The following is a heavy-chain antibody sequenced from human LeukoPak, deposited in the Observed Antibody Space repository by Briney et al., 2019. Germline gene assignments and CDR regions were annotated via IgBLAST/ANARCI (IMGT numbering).Heavy chain of an antibody. J-gene: IGHJ4*02. D-gene: IGHD5-12*01. CDR3: ARAVATIPEFDY. Sequence: SETLSLTCTVSGDSISSSSHYWGWIRQPPGKGLEWIGSFYYSGSTLYDPSLESRVTISVGTSKNQFSLKLSSVTAADTAVYYCARAVATIPEFDYWGQGTLVTVSS. CDR2: FYYSGST. CDR1: GDSISSSSHY. V-gene: IGHV4-39*07.